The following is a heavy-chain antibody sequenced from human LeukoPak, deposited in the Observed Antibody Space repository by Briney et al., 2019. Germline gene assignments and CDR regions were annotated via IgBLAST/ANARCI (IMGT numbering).Heavy chain of an antibody. CDR2: IGTAGDT. D-gene: IGHD3-10*01. CDR1: GFTFSSYD. Sequence: PGRSLRLSCAASGFTFSSYDMHWVRQATGKGLEWVSAIGTAGDTYYPGSVKGRFTISRENAKNSLYLQMNSLRAEDTAVYYCAREITMVRGVIIPPSLDYWGQGTLVTVSS. J-gene: IGHJ4*02. CDR3: AREITMVRGVIIPPSLDY. V-gene: IGHV3-13*01.